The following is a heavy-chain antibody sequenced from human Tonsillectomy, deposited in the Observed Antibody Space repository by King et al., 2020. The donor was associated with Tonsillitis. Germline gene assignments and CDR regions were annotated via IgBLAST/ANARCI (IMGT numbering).Heavy chain of an antibody. V-gene: IGHV5-10-1*03. D-gene: IGHD3-9*01. CDR2: IDPSDSYT. CDR3: ARHPPSDWSYFFDY. CDR1: GYTFTGFW. J-gene: IGHJ4*02. Sequence: VQLVESGAEVKKPGESLRISCKGSGYTFTGFWISWVRQVPGKGLEWMGRIDPSDSYTRYSPTFQGHVTISVDKSINTASLQWSSLKASDTAMFYCARHPPSDWSYFFDYWGQGTLVTVSS.